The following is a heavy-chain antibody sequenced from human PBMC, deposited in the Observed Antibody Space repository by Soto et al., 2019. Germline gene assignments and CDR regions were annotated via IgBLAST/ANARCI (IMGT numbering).Heavy chain of an antibody. V-gene: IGHV1-69*01. CDR1: GGTFSSYA. Sequence: QVQLVQSGAEVRKPGSSVKVSCKASGGTFSSYAISWVRQAPGQGLEWMGGIIPIFGTANYAQKFQGRVTITADESTSTAYMELSSLRSEDTAVYYCARNVHYDSSGYYSAFDYWGQGTLVTVSS. D-gene: IGHD3-22*01. CDR3: ARNVHYDSSGYYSAFDY. J-gene: IGHJ4*02. CDR2: IIPIFGTA.